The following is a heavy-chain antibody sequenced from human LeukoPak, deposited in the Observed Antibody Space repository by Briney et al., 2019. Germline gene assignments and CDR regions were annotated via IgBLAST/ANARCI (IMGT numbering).Heavy chain of an antibody. CDR1: GGSISSYY. V-gene: IGHV4-59*08. J-gene: IGHJ3*02. D-gene: IGHD1-26*01. CDR2: ISNSGST. CDR3: ATNRVGTYDRPFDI. Sequence: SETLSLTCTVSGGSISSYYWSWIRQPPGKGLEWIGSISNSGSTHYNPSLKSRVTISVDTSKNQFSLELSSVTATDTAVYFCATNRVGTYDRPFDIWGQGTMVTVSS.